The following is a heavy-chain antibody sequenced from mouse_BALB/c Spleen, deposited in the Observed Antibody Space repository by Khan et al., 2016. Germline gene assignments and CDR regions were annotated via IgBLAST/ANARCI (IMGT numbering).Heavy chain of an antibody. CDR3: ARYQLADWYFDG. D-gene: IGHD4-1*02. CDR1: GYSITSDYA. V-gene: IGHV3-2*02. CDR2: ITYSGST. J-gene: IGHJ1*01. Sequence: EVQLQESGPGLVKPSQSLSLTCTVTGYSITSDYAWNWIRQFPGNKLEWMGYITYSGSTSYNPSLKSRISITRDTSKNQFFLQLNSVTTEDTATXYCARYQLADWYFDGWGAGTTVTVSS.